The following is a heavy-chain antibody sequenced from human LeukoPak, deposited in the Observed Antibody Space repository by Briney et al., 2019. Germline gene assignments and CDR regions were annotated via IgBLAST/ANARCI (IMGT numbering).Heavy chain of an antibody. D-gene: IGHD1-26*01. V-gene: IGHV4-61*02. CDR3: AVSGSPWDAFDI. Sequence: PSETLSLTCTVSGGPITSGSHYWSWIRQPAGKGLEWIGRIYTDGSTNYNPSLKSRVTISVDTSRNQFSLKLSSVTAADTAVYYCAVSGSPWDAFDIWGQGTMVTVSS. J-gene: IGHJ3*02. CDR1: GGPITSGSHY. CDR2: IYTDGST.